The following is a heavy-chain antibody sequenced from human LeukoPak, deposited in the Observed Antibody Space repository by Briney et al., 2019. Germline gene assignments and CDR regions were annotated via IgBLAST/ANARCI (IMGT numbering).Heavy chain of an antibody. D-gene: IGHD4-23*01. Sequence: SVRVSCKASGGTFSSYAISWVRQAPGQGLEWMGRIIPIFGIANYAQKFQGRVTITADKSTSTAYMELSSLRSEDTAVYYCARAAATVVTPEPFDYWGQGTLVTVSS. CDR3: ARAAATVVTPEPFDY. CDR1: GGTFSSYA. V-gene: IGHV1-69*04. CDR2: IIPIFGIA. J-gene: IGHJ4*02.